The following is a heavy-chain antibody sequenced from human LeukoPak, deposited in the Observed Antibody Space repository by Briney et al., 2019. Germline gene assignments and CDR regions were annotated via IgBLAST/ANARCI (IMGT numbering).Heavy chain of an antibody. J-gene: IGHJ4*02. D-gene: IGHD3-16*02. CDR2: INPSGGVT. CDR3: ARGFTVYRLFLDY. V-gene: IGHV1-46*01. Sequence: ASVKVSCKASGYTFTSYYMHWVRQAPGQGLEWMGFINPSGGVTTYAQKFQGSVTMTRDTSTSTVYMELSSLRSEDTAVYYCARGFTVYRLFLDYWGPGTLVTLSP. CDR1: GYTFTSYY.